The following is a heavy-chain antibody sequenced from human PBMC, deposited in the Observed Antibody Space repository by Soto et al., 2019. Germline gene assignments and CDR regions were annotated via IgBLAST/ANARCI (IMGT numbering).Heavy chain of an antibody. D-gene: IGHD3-16*01. CDR2: VYHIGST. CDR1: GDSLISSDW. Sequence: QLQLQESGPGLVKPSGTLSLTCTVSGDSLISSDWWSWVRQAPGQGLEWIGQVYHIGSTNYNPSLKSRVSISVDKSKNQFSLRVTSLTAADSAVYYCARVGEGKKAPSVRYLDVWGQGTTVTVSS. J-gene: IGHJ6*02. CDR3: ARVGEGKKAPSVRYLDV. V-gene: IGHV4-4*02.